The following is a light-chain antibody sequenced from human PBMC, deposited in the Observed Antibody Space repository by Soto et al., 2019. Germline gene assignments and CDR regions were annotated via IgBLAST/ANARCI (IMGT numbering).Light chain of an antibody. Sequence: EIVWTQSPGTLSLSPGERSTLSCRSSQSVSSSYLAWHQQKPGQAPRLLIYGASSRATGIPDRFSGSGSGTDFTLTISRLEPEDFAVYYCQQYGSSPRTFGQGTKVDIK. CDR3: QQYGSSPRT. CDR2: GAS. CDR1: QSVSSSY. J-gene: IGKJ1*01. V-gene: IGKV3-20*01.